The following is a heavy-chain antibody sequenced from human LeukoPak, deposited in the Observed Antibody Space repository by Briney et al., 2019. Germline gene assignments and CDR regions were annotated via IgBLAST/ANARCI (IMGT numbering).Heavy chain of an antibody. CDR1: GGSFNDYY. CDR2: IYTSGST. Sequence: PSETLSLTCAVYGGSFNDYYWSWIRQPAGKGLEWIGRIYTSGSTNYNPSLKSRVTMSVDTSKNQFSLKLSSVTAADTAVYYCARSMVRGSGVMDVWGKGTTVTISS. CDR3: ARSMVRGSGVMDV. V-gene: IGHV4-59*10. J-gene: IGHJ6*03. D-gene: IGHD3-10*01.